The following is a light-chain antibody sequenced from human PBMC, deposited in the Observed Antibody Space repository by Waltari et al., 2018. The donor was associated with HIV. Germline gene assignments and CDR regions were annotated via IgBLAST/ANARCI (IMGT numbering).Light chain of an antibody. CDR2: QDT. V-gene: IGLV3-1*01. CDR3: QAWDNSTVV. CDR1: KLGNKY. J-gene: IGLJ3*02. Sequence: SFELTPPPSVSVSPGPTASITCSGDKLGNKYACWYQQKPGQSPVLVIYQDTKRPSGIRERFSGSNSGNTATLTISGTQAKDEADYDCQAWDNSTVVFGGGTKLTVL.